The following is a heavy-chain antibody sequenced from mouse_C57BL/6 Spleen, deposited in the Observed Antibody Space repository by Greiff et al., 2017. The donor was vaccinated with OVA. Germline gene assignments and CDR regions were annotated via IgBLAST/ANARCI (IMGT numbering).Heavy chain of an antibody. D-gene: IGHD2-13*01. CDR1: GYTFTSYG. CDR2: IYPRSGNT. Sequence: QVHVKQSGAELARPGASVKLSCKASGYTFTSYGISWVKQRTGQGLEWIGEIYPRSGNTYYNEKFKGKATLTADKSSSTAYMELRSLTSEDSAVYFCARVKGGEGPDYWGQGTTLTVSS. J-gene: IGHJ2*01. CDR3: ARVKGGEGPDY. V-gene: IGHV1-81*01.